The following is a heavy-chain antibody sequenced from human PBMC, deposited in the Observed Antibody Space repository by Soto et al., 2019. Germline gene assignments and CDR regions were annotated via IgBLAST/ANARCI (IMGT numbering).Heavy chain of an antibody. CDR3: ARVSSDWFDP. J-gene: IGHJ5*02. CDR1: GDPLNTGGYY. Sequence: QVQLQESGPGLVEPSQTLALTCTVSGDPLNTGGYYWSWIRHLPGKGLEWLGYIYYSVNTYYNPSLKGRVKISGDMSKTQCSLRLSSVTAADTAVYHCARVSSDWFDPWGPGIQVTVSS. D-gene: IGHD3-10*01. CDR2: IYYSVNT. V-gene: IGHV4-31*03.